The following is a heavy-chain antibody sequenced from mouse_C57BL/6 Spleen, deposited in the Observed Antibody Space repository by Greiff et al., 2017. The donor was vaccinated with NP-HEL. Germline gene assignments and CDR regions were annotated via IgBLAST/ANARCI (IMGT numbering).Heavy chain of an antibody. CDR3: ARGGNYPFDY. CDR1: GYTFTSYG. Sequence: VKLVESGAELARPGASVKLSCKASGYTFTSYGISWVKQRTGQGLEWIGEIYPRSGNTYYNEKFKGKATLTADKSSSTAYMELRSLTSEDSAVYFCARGGNYPFDYWGQGTTLTVSS. CDR2: IYPRSGNT. D-gene: IGHD2-1*01. V-gene: IGHV1-81*01. J-gene: IGHJ2*01.